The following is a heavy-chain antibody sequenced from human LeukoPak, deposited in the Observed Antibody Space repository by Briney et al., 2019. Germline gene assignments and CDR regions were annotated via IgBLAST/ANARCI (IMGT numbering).Heavy chain of an antibody. Sequence: ASVKVSCKASGYTFTGYYMHWVRQAPGQGLEGVGWINPNSGGTNYAQKLQGRVTITRDTSISTAYMELSRLLSGDTAVYYCARGKTMVYCGGDCYRFDNWGQGTLVTVSS. J-gene: IGHJ4*02. V-gene: IGHV1-2*02. D-gene: IGHD2-21*02. CDR3: ARGKTMVYCGGDCYRFDN. CDR1: GYTFTGYY. CDR2: INPNSGGT.